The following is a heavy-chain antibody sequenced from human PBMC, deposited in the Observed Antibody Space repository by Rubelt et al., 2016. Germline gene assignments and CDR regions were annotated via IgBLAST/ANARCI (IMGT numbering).Heavy chain of an antibody. J-gene: IGHJ1*01. V-gene: IGHV4-59*01. CDR3: AYSSGYYDEYFQH. CDR1: GGSISSSY. D-gene: IGHD3-22*01. CDR2: VYYSGST. Sequence: QVQLQESGPGLVKPSETLSLTCTVSGGSISSSYWSWIRQPPGKGLEWIGYVYYSGSTNYNPSLKSRVAISGDTSTNQFSLKLSSVTAADTAVYYCAYSSGYYDEYFQHWGQGTLVTVSS.